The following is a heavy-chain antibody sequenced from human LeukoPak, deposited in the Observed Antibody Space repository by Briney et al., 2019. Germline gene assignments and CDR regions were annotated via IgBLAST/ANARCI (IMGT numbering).Heavy chain of an antibody. Sequence: SETLSLTCTVSGGSVSSGSYYWSWIRQPPGKGLEWIGYIYYSGSTNYNPSLKSRVTISVDTSKNQFSLKLSSVTAADTAVYYCARDQRTVGYYGMDVWGRGTTVTVSS. J-gene: IGHJ6*02. CDR2: IYYSGST. CDR1: GGSVSSGSYY. CDR3: ARDQRTVGYYGMDV. V-gene: IGHV4-61*01. D-gene: IGHD1-26*01.